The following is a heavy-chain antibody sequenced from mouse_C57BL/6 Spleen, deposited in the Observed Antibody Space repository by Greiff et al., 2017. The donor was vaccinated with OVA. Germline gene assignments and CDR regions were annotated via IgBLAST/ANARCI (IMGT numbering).Heavy chain of an antibody. Sequence: VQLQQPGAELVRPGTSVKLSCKASGYTFTSYWMHWVKQRPGQGLEWIGVIDPSDSYSNYNQKFKGKATLTVDTSSSTAYMQLSSLTSEDSAVYYCARERVDSSGYWFAYWGQGTLVTVSA. CDR1: GYTFTSYW. V-gene: IGHV1-59*01. D-gene: IGHD3-2*02. CDR3: ARERVDSSGYWFAY. CDR2: IDPSDSYS. J-gene: IGHJ3*01.